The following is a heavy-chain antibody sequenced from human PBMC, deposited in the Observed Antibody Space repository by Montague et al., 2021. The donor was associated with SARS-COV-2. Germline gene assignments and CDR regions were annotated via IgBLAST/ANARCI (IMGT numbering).Heavy chain of an antibody. CDR1: GGSITGYY. V-gene: IGHV4-59*12. CDR2: IYYSGAV. J-gene: IGHJ3*02. Sequence: ETLSLTCTVSGGSITGYYWSWLRRSPGKGLEWIAYIYYSGAVNYNPSLGSRVTISTDTSKNQFSLKVNSVTAADTAVYYCVRDHPCSDSRGGYDTWGQGTVVTVSS. CDR3: VRDHPCSDSRGGYDT. D-gene: IGHD3-16*01.